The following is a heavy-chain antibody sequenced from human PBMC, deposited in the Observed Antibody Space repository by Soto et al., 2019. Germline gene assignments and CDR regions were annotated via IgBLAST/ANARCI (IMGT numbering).Heavy chain of an antibody. D-gene: IGHD3-10*01. J-gene: IGHJ6*02. Sequence: GASVKVSCKASGYTFSSYAMSWVRQAPGKGLEWVSAISGSGGSTYYADSVKGRFTIPRDNSKNTLYLQMNSLRAEDTAVYYCVRYGSGSYLQQKYYYYGMDVWGQGTTVTVSS. V-gene: IGHV3-23*01. CDR3: VRYGSGSYLQQKYYYYGMDV. CDR2: ISGSGGST. CDR1: GYTFSSYA.